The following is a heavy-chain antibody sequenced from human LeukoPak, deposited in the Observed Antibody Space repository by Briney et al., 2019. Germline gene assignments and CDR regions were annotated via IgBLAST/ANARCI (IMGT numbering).Heavy chain of an antibody. J-gene: IGHJ4*02. D-gene: IGHD6-13*01. CDR2: IHYDSSTE. CDR3: AKSGGLAAAGLGY. Sequence: GGSLRLSCAASGFAFSSYGMHWVRQAPGKGLEWVAYIHYDSSTEDYADSVKGRFTISRDNSKNTLYLQMNSLRAEDTAVYYCAKSGGLAAAGLGYWGQGTLVTVSS. CDR1: GFAFSSYG. V-gene: IGHV3-30*02.